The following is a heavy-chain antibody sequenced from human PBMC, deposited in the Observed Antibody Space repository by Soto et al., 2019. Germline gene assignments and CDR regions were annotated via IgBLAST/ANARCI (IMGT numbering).Heavy chain of an antibody. CDR1: GGSISSSSYY. CDR3: ARGYSSGWYTSWGGYYMDV. Sequence: SETLSLTCTVSGGSISSSSYYWGWIRQPPGKGLEWIGSIYYSGSTYYNPSLKSRVTISVDTSKNQFSLKLSSVTAADTAVYYCARGYSSGWYTSWGGYYMDVWGKGTTVTVSS. D-gene: IGHD6-19*01. J-gene: IGHJ6*03. V-gene: IGHV4-39*01. CDR2: IYYSGST.